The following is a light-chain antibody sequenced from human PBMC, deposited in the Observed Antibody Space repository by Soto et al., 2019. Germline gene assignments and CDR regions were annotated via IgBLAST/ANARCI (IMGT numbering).Light chain of an antibody. CDR2: ATS. J-gene: IGKJ5*01. Sequence: EIVLTQSPGTLSLSPGERASLSCRASQSVTSNSLAWYQQKPGQAPRLLIYATSSRATGIPDRFSGSGSGTDFTLTISRLEPEXFAVYFCHQYXSSPDTFGQXTRLEI. CDR3: HQYXSSPDT. CDR1: QSVTSNS. V-gene: IGKV3-20*01.